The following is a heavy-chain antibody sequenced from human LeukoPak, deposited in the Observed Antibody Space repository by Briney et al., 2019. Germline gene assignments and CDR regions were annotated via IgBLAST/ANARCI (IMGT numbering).Heavy chain of an antibody. V-gene: IGHV3-7*01. Sequence: GGSLRLSCAASGFTFSSYWMSWVRQAPGKGLEWVANIKQDGSEKYYVDSVKGRFTISRDNAKNSLYLQMNSLRAEDTAVYYCAKVKVDYYDSSGYHYYFDYWGQGTLVTVSS. J-gene: IGHJ4*02. CDR3: AKVKVDYYDSSGYHYYFDY. D-gene: IGHD3-22*01. CDR2: IKQDGSEK. CDR1: GFTFSSYW.